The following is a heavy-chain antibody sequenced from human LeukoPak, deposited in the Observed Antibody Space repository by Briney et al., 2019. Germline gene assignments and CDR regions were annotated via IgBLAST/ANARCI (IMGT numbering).Heavy chain of an antibody. CDR1: GYTFTGYY. CDR2: INPNSGGT. CDR3: ATVGATVSDAFDI. J-gene: IGHJ3*02. V-gene: IGHV1-2*06. Sequence: ASVKVSCKTSGYTFTGYYMHWVRQAPGQGLEWMGRINPNSGGTNCAQKFQGRVTMTEDTSTDTAYMELSSLRSEDTAVYYCATVGATVSDAFDIWGQGTMVTVSS. D-gene: IGHD1-26*01.